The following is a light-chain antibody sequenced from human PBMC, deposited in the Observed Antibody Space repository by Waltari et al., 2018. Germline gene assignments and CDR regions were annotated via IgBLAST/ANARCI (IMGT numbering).Light chain of an antibody. Sequence: EIMLTQSPGTLSLSPGERATLSCTASQSLSRPLAWYQQKPGQAPRLLIYDASTRATGIPDRFSGSGSGTDFSFTISRLEPEDSAVYYCQQYVSLPATFGQGTKVEIK. CDR1: QSLSRP. CDR3: QQYVSLPAT. V-gene: IGKV3-20*01. J-gene: IGKJ1*01. CDR2: DAS.